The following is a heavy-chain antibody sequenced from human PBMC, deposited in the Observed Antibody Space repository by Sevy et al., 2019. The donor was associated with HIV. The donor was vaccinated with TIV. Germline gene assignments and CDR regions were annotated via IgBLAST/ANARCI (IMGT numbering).Heavy chain of an antibody. CDR2: ISSSSNYI. Sequence: GGSPRLSCAASGFTFNIYSMNWVRQAPGKGLEWVSSISSSSNYIYYADSVKGRFTISRDNAKNSLYLQMNSLRAEDTAVYYCARGLLWFGELLSSAFDIWGQGTMVTVSS. D-gene: IGHD3-10*01. J-gene: IGHJ3*02. CDR1: GFTFNIYS. V-gene: IGHV3-21*01. CDR3: ARGLLWFGELLSSAFDI.